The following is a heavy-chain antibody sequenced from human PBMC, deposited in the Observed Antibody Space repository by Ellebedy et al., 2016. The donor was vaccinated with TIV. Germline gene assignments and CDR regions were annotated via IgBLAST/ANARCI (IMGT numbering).Heavy chain of an antibody. CDR1: GFTFSSYD. V-gene: IGHV3-13*04. CDR2: IGTAGDT. J-gene: IGHJ4*02. D-gene: IGHD1-26*01. Sequence: GESLKISXAASGFTFSSYDMHWVRQATGKGLEWVSAIGTAGDTYYPGSVKGRFTISRENAKNSLYLQMNSLRAGDTAVYYCARGTGGGSLVDYWGQGILVTVSS. CDR3: ARGTGGGSLVDY.